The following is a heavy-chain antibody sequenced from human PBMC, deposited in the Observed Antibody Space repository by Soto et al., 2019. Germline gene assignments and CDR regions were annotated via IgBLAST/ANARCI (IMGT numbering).Heavy chain of an antibody. CDR1: DASIGGSYHY. V-gene: IGHV4-39*01. CDR2: IDLGGTK. J-gene: IGHJ5*02. CDR3: ALYQRGYSGGSQFHP. Sequence: SETLSLTCTVSDASIGGSYHYWGWIRQPPGKGLEWIGDIDLGGTKYYSPSLKSRLTMSLDTSKKLLSLELTSVTATDTAVYYCALYQRGYSGGSQFHPWGQGTLVTVSS. D-gene: IGHD5-12*01.